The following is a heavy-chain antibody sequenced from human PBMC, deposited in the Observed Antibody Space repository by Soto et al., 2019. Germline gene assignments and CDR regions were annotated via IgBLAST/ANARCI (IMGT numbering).Heavy chain of an antibody. CDR3: ARHVLSLDYYYMDV. V-gene: IGHV4-39*01. CDR1: GASISSSNYY. CDR2: T. D-gene: IGHD2-8*02. J-gene: IGHJ6*03. Sequence: QLQLQESGPGLVKSSETLSLTCTVSGASISSSNYYWGWIRQPPGRGLEWIGSTDYNPSLKSRVTISVNTSKNQCSLKLSSVTAADTAVYYCARHVLSLDYYYMDVWGTGTTVTVSS.